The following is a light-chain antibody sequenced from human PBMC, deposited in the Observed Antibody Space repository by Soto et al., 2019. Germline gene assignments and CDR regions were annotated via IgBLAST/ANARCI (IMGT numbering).Light chain of an antibody. CDR2: GAS. CDR3: QQHGSSPIT. CDR1: RSVTNNY. Sequence: PGERATLSCRASRSVTNNYLAWHQQKPGQTPRLLIYGASSRATGIPDRFSGSGSGTDFTLTISRLEPEDFAVYYCQQHGSSPITFGQGTRLE. V-gene: IGKV3-20*01. J-gene: IGKJ5*01.